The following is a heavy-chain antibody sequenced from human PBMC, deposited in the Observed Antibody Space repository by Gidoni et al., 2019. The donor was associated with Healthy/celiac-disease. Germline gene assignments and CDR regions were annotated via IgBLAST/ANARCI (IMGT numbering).Heavy chain of an antibody. Sequence: VQLVQSGAEVQKPGSSVTVSCKSSGGTFSRYAISWVRQAPGPGLEWMGGIIPIFGTANYAQKFQGRVTITADKSTSTAYMELSSLRSEDTAVYYCARDPRYSYGYAYFDYWGQGTLVTVSS. CDR2: IIPIFGTA. V-gene: IGHV1-69*06. D-gene: IGHD5-18*01. J-gene: IGHJ4*02. CDR3: ARDPRYSYGYAYFDY. CDR1: GGTFSRYA.